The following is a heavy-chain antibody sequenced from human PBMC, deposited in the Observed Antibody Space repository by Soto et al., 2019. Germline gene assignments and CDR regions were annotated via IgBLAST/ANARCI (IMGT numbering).Heavy chain of an antibody. V-gene: IGHV1-69*06. J-gene: IGHJ4*01. Sequence: QVQLVQSGAEVKKPGSSVKVSCKASGGTFSNYVVNWVRQAPGQGLEWMGRIIPISGAANYAQKFQGRVTITAGKSRSPSYMELSSLRSEHPGVYYCARGMTRTVVPYFDLWGHGTLVTVSS. D-gene: IGHD1-7*01. CDR2: IIPISGAA. CDR1: GGTFSNYV. CDR3: ARGMTRTVVPYFDL.